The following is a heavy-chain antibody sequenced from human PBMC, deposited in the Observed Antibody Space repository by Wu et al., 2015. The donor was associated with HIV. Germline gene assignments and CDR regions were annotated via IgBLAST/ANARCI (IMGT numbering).Heavy chain of an antibody. J-gene: IGHJ4*02. V-gene: IGHV1-8*03. CDR2: MNPNSGNT. CDR3: ARVGYNWNYDFDY. Sequence: QVHLVQSGAEVKKPGSSVKVSCKVSGGTFTSYDINWVRQATGQGLEWMGWMNPNSGNTGYAQKFQGRVTITRNTSISTAYMELSSLRSEDTAVYYCARVGYNWNYDFDYWGQGTLVTVSS. D-gene: IGHD1-7*01. CDR1: GGTFTSYD.